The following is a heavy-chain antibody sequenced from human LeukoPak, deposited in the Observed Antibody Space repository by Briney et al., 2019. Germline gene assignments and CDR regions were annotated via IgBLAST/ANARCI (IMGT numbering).Heavy chain of an antibody. CDR3: AKGSIYSGSYAEYNWFDP. J-gene: IGHJ5*02. CDR2: ISSDGSHK. V-gene: IGHV3-30*04. D-gene: IGHD1-26*01. Sequence: GGSLRLSCAASGFTFSSYPMHWVRQAPGKGLEWVAIISSDGSHKFYADSVKGRFTISRDNSKNTLYLQMNSLRAEDTAVYYCAKGSIYSGSYAEYNWFDPWGQGTLVTVSS. CDR1: GFTFSSYP.